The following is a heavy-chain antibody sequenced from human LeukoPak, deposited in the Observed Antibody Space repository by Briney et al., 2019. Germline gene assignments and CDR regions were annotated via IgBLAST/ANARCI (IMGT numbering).Heavy chain of an antibody. V-gene: IGHV4-61*02. CDR1: GGSISSGSYY. D-gene: IGHD2-2*01. CDR3: ARELGYCSSTSCYLDP. Sequence: SSETLSLTCTVSGGSISSGSYYWSWIRQPAGKGLEWIVRIYTSGSTNYNPSLKSRVTISVDTSKNQFSLKLSSVTAADTAVYYCARELGYCSSTSCYLDPWGQGTLVTVSS. CDR2: IYTSGST. J-gene: IGHJ5*02.